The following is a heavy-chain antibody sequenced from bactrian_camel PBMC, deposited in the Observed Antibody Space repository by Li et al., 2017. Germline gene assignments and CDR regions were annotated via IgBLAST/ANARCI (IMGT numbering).Heavy chain of an antibody. CDR2: IDSDGIA. J-gene: IGHJ6*01. Sequence: VQLVESGGGSVQAGGSLRLSCTASKYSYSTYCMVWFRQTPGKEREAVAAIDSDGIASYADSVKGRFTIAQDNAKKIVSLQMNSLKPEYTAVYYCVRPGENGGTFGYWGQGTQVTVS. CDR3: VRPGENGGTFGY. D-gene: IGHD6*01. V-gene: IGHV3S53*01. CDR1: KYSYSTYC.